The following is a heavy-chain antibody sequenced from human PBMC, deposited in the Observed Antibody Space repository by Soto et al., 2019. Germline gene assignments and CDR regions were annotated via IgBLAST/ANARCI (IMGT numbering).Heavy chain of an antibody. V-gene: IGHV3-23*01. D-gene: IGHD1-7*01. Sequence: GGSLRLSCAASGFTFNNYAMTWVRQAPGKGLEWVSTISGSGDNRYYADCVKGRSTISRDNSKNTLYLEINSLRAEDTAVYYCEKIRETTYGNWHFDLWGRGTLVTVYS. CDR1: GFTFNNYA. CDR2: ISGSGDNR. CDR3: EKIRETTYGNWHFDL. J-gene: IGHJ2*01.